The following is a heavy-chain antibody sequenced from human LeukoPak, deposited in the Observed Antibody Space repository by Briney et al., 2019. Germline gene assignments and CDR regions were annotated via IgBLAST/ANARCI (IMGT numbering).Heavy chain of an antibody. V-gene: IGHV3-33*06. CDR2: IWYDGSNK. Sequence: GGSLRLSCAASGFTFSSYGMHWVRQAPGKGLEWVAVIWYDGSNKYYADSVKGRFTISRDNSKNTLYLQMNSLRAEDTAVYYCAKTRGLWDHDWADYWGQGTLVTVSS. CDR1: GFTFSSYG. D-gene: IGHD3-9*01. CDR3: AKTRGLWDHDWADY. J-gene: IGHJ4*02.